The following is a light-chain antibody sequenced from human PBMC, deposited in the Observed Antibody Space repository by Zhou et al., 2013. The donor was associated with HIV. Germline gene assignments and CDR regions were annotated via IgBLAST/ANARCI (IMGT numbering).Light chain of an antibody. CDR2: AAS. CDR1: QSISSY. J-gene: IGKJ4*01. CDR3: QQVNSFPLT. Sequence: DIQMTQSPSSLSASVGDRVTITCRASQSISSYLNWYQQKPGKAPMLLIYAASSLQSGVPSSFSGSGSGTDFTLTISGLQPEDFAIYHCQQVNSFPLTFGGGPRWRSN. V-gene: IGKV1-39*01.